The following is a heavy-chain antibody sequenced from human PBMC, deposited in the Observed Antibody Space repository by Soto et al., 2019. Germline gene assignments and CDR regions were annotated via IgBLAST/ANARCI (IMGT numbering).Heavy chain of an antibody. CDR3: VAGPDRAKSAY. V-gene: IGHV4-59*01. Sequence: QVQLQESGPGLVKPSETLSLTGTVSGGSINDYYWSWTRQLPGKGLEWIAYGLRPDYTGYNPSLRNRVTISSDTSKNQFSLRLISVTAADTAVYYCVAGPDRAKSAYWGQGTLVTVSS. J-gene: IGHJ4*01. CDR1: GGSINDYY. CDR2: GLRPDYT.